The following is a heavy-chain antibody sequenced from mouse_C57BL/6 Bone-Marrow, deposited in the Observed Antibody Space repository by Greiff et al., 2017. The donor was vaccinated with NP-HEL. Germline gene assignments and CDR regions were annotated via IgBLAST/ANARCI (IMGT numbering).Heavy chain of an antibody. D-gene: IGHD3-3*01. Sequence: VQLQQPGAELVRPGSSVKLSCKASGYTFTSYWLDWVKQRPGQGLEWIGNIYPSDSETHYNQKFKDKATLTVDQSSSTAYMQLSSLTSEDSAVYYCARSRGTGYYAMDYWGQGTSVTVSS. V-gene: IGHV1-61*01. CDR2: IYPSDSET. J-gene: IGHJ4*01. CDR3: ARSRGTGYYAMDY. CDR1: GYTFTSYW.